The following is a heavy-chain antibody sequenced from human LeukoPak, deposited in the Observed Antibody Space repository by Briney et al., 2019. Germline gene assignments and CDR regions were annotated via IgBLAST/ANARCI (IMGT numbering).Heavy chain of an antibody. CDR1: GYTFTGYY. D-gene: IGHD3-10*01. V-gene: IGHV1-2*02. CDR2: INPNSGGT. Sequence: GASGKVARKAYGYTFTGYYMHWVRQAPGQGLEWMGWINPNSGGTNYAKKFQGRVTMTRDTSISTAYMELSRLRSDDTAVYYCARVGGDYYGSGSYRYWGQGTLVTVSS. CDR3: ARVGGDYYGSGSYRY. J-gene: IGHJ4*02.